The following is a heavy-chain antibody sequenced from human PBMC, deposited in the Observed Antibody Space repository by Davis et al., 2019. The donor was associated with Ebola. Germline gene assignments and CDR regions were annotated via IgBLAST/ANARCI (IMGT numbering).Heavy chain of an antibody. V-gene: IGHV3-23*01. CDR3: AIPDCSGANCYSVYIKN. CDR2: MTARGGNI. Sequence: GESLKISCAVSGFTFSNYNMNWVRQTPGKGLEWVAGMTARGGNIYYADSVKGRFTISRDNSNNLLYLQMNSLRAEDTAVYYCAIPDCSGANCYSVYIKNWGQGTLVTVSS. J-gene: IGHJ4*02. CDR1: GFTFSNYN. D-gene: IGHD2-15*01.